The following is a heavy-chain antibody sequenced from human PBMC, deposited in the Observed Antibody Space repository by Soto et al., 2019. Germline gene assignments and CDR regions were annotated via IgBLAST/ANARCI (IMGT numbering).Heavy chain of an antibody. J-gene: IGHJ6*02. CDR3: AKDLAEGLVVVVAATGYYGMDV. D-gene: IGHD2-15*01. Sequence: GGSLRLSCAASGFTFSSYAMSWVRQAPGKGLEWVSAISGSGGSTYYADSVKGRFTISRDNSKNTLYLQMNSLRAEDTAVYYCAKDLAEGLVVVVAATGYYGMDVWGQGTTVTVSS. CDR2: ISGSGGST. V-gene: IGHV3-23*01. CDR1: GFTFSSYA.